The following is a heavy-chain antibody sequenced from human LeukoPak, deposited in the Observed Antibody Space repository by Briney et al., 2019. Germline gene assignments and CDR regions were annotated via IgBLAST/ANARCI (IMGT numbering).Heavy chain of an antibody. D-gene: IGHD3-16*01. V-gene: IGHV4-34*01. CDR1: GGSFSGYY. J-gene: IGHJ2*01. CDR2: INHSGTT. Sequence: SETLSLTCAVYGGSFSGYYWNWIRQPPGRGLEWIGEINHSGTTNYNPSLKSRVTISIDTSKNQFSLKLKSVTPADTAVYYCARWGEVYWYFDLWGRGTLVTVSS. CDR3: ARWGEVYWYFDL.